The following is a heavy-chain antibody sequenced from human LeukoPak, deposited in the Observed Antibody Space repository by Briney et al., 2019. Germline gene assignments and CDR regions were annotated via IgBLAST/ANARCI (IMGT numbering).Heavy chain of an antibody. V-gene: IGHV1-69*01. Sequence: EASVNGCCTTSGGTFTSYALSCVRQAAGQGREWMEGIIPLFGTANYEQKFQGRVTITSDESTSTAYMELSSLRSEDTAVYYCARDSGTIPTGYYYYYMDVWGKGTTVTVSS. D-gene: IGHD2-8*01. CDR2: IIPLFGTA. CDR3: ARDSGTIPTGYYYYYMDV. J-gene: IGHJ6*03. CDR1: GGTFTSYA.